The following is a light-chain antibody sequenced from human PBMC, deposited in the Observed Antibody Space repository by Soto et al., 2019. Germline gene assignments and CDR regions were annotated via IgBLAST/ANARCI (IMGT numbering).Light chain of an antibody. CDR3: QQRSNWPPLT. CDR2: DAS. Sequence: EIVLTQSPATLSLSPGERATLSCRASQSVTRYLAWYQQRPGQTPRLLISDASNRATGIPARFSGSGSGTDFTLTISSVEPEDFAVYYCQQRSNWPPLTFGGGTKVDIK. V-gene: IGKV3-11*01. CDR1: QSVTRY. J-gene: IGKJ4*01.